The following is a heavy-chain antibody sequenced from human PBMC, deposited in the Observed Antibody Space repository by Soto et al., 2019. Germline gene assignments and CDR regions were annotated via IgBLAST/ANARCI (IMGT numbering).Heavy chain of an antibody. CDR3: ARDSRLPVDLGGYYYYGMDV. Sequence: QVQLQESGPGLVKPSETLSLTCTVSGGSVSSVSYYWSWIRQPPGKGLEWIGYVYYSGSTNYNPSLKSRVTISVDTSKNQFSLKVSSVTAADTAVYYCARDSRLPVDLGGYYYYGMDVWGQGTTVTVSS. CDR2: VYYSGST. D-gene: IGHD3-16*01. CDR1: GGSVSSVSYY. V-gene: IGHV4-61*01. J-gene: IGHJ6*02.